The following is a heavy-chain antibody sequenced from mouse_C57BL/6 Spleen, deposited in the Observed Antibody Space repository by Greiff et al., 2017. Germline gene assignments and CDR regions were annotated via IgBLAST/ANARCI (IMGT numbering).Heavy chain of an antibody. CDR2: INPNNGGT. Sequence: EVQLQQSGPELVKPGASVKISCKASGYTFTDYYMTWVKQSHGKSLEWIGDINPNNGGTSYNQKFKGKATLTVDKSSSTAYMELRSLTSEDSAVYDCARWGYYGSSSLGYWGQGTTLTVSS. D-gene: IGHD1-1*01. J-gene: IGHJ2*01. CDR1: GYTFTDYY. CDR3: ARWGYYGSSSLGY. V-gene: IGHV1-26*01.